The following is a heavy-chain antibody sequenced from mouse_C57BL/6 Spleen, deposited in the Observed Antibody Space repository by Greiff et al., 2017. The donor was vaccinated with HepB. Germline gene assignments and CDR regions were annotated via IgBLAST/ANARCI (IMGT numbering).Heavy chain of an antibody. Sequence: DVMLVESGGGLVKPGGSLKLSCAASGFTFSSYAMSWVRQTPEKRLEWVATISDGGSYTYYPDNVKGRFTISRDNAKNNLYLQMSHLKSEDTAMYYCARKVIRYWYFDVWGTGTTVTVSS. V-gene: IGHV5-4*03. CDR2: ISDGGSYT. CDR1: GFTFSSYA. J-gene: IGHJ1*03. CDR3: ARKVIRYWYFDV. D-gene: IGHD2-13*01.